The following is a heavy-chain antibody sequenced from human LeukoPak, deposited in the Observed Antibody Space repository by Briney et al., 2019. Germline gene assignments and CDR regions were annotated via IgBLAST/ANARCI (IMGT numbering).Heavy chain of an antibody. J-gene: IGHJ5*02. Sequence: ASVKVSCKTSGYSFTDYYMHWVRQAPGQGLEWMGWINPNSGGTSSAQKFQGRVTMTRDTSITTVYMEVRWLTSDDTAIYYCARADRLHGGPYLIGPWGLGTLVAVSS. CDR2: INPNSGGT. CDR1: GYSFTDYY. CDR3: ARADRLHGGPYLIGP. V-gene: IGHV1-2*02. D-gene: IGHD2-21*01.